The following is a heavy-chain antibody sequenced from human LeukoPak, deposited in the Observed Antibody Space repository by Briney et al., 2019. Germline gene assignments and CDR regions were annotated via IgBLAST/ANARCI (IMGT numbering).Heavy chain of an antibody. Sequence: GGSLRLSCAASGFTFSSCWMSWVRQTPGKGLEWVAIINLDGSQKYYVDSIKGRFTISRDNAKNTLYLQMNSLRDEDTGVYYCARDSSTWGYWGQGTPVTVSS. CDR2: INLDGSQK. CDR1: GFTFSSCW. D-gene: IGHD2-2*01. CDR3: ARDSSTWGY. V-gene: IGHV3-7*01. J-gene: IGHJ4*02.